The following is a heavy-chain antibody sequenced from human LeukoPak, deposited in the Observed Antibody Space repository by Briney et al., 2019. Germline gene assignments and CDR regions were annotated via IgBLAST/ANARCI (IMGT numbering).Heavy chain of an antibody. CDR2: IHTSGNT. CDR3: ARDSGSGCPTFDY. J-gene: IGHJ4*02. D-gene: IGHD6-19*01. CDR1: GGSISSGSYS. V-gene: IGHV4-61*09. Sequence: PSETLSLTCTVSGGSISSGSYSWSWIRQPAGKGLEWIGHIHTSGNTNYNPSLKSRVTISVDTSKNQFSLKLSSVTAADTAVYYCARDSGSGCPTFDYWGQGTLVTVSS.